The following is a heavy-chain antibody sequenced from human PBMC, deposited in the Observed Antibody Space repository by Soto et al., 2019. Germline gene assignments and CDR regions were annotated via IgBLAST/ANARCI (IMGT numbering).Heavy chain of an antibody. V-gene: IGHV3-11*06. CDR2: ISSSSSHT. D-gene: IGHD5-18*01. Sequence: QVQLLESGGGLVKPGGSLRLSCSASGFTFSDYYMTWIRQAPGTGLEWVSYISSSSSHTNYADSVEGRFTISRDNAKNSLYLQMNSLRAEDTAVYYCVRAASELDYWGQGTLVTVSP. CDR3: VRAASELDY. J-gene: IGHJ4*02. CDR1: GFTFSDYY.